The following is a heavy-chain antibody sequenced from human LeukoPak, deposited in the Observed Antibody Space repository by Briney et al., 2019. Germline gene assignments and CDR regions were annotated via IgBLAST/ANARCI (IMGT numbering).Heavy chain of an antibody. J-gene: IGHJ4*02. D-gene: IGHD3-9*01. Sequence: PSETLSLTCTVSGGSISSSSYYWSWIRQPAGKGLEWIGRIYTSGSTNYNPSLKSRVTISVDTSKNQFSLELSSVTAADTAVYYCARERLLTGYSYFDYWGQGTLVTVSS. CDR3: ARERLLTGYSYFDY. CDR1: GGSISSSSYY. CDR2: IYTSGST. V-gene: IGHV4-61*02.